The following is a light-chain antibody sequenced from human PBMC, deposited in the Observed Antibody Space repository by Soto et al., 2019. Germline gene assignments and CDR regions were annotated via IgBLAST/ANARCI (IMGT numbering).Light chain of an antibody. Sequence: EIVLTQSPATLSLSPGERATLSCRASQSVRNYLAWSQQKPGQAPRLLIYDASNRATGIPARFSGSGSGTDFTLTISSLEPEDFAVYYCHQRGTWPWTFGQGTKVEIK. CDR2: DAS. J-gene: IGKJ1*01. V-gene: IGKV3-11*01. CDR1: QSVRNY. CDR3: HQRGTWPWT.